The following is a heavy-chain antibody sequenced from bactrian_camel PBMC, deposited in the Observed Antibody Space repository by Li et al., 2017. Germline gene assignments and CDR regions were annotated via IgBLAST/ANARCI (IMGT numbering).Heavy chain of an antibody. CDR2: IYTGAAGST. J-gene: IGHJ7*01. D-gene: IGHD4*01. V-gene: IGHV3-2*01. Sequence: HVQLVESGGGLVQPGGSLRLSCAASELTFSTYYMSWVRQAPGKGLEWVSSIYTGAAGSTYYADSVKGRATISQDIAKNMVYLQLNSLKPEDTARYYCGLKLPSGVTRAPLERLDNLRHGCYSDDIYGVDYWSQGTQVTVS. CDR1: ELTFSTYY.